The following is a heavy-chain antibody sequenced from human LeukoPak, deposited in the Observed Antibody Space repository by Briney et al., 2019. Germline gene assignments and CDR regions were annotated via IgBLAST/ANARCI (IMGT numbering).Heavy chain of an antibody. D-gene: IGHD1-26*01. CDR2: ITWNSGSI. Sequence: GRSLGLSCAASGFTFDDYAMHWVRQAPGKGLEWVSGITWNSGSIGYADSVKGRFTISRDNAKNSLYLQMNSLRAEDTALYYCAKGVEGSYQTATDAFDIWGQGTMVTVSS. V-gene: IGHV3-9*01. J-gene: IGHJ3*02. CDR3: AKGVEGSYQTATDAFDI. CDR1: GFTFDDYA.